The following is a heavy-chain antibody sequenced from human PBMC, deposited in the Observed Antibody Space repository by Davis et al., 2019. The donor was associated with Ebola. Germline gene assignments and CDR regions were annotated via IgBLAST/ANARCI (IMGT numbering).Heavy chain of an antibody. CDR3: ASLSIVARSYWYFDL. V-gene: IGHV3-7*03. J-gene: IGHJ2*01. D-gene: IGHD3-22*01. CDR2: IKADGSEK. CDR1: GFTFSSYW. Sequence: GGSLRLSCAASGFTFSSYWMTWVRQAPGKGLEWVANIKADGSEKYYVDSVKGRFTISRDNAKNSLSLQMNSLRAADTAVYYCASLSIVARSYWYFDLWGRGTLVTVSS.